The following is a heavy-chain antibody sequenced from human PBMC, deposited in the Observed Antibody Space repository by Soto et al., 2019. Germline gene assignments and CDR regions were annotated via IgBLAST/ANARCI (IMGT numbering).Heavy chain of an antibody. J-gene: IGHJ5*02. CDR1: GYTFTSYG. D-gene: IGHD4-17*01. CDR2: ISAYNGNT. CDR3: ARSGDYGNWFAP. V-gene: IGHV1-18*01. Sequence: VQLVQSGDEVKKPGAPVKVSCKASGYTFTSYGISWVRQAPGQGIEWMGWISAYNGNTNYAQKLQGRVTRTTDTSTSTACMELRRLRSDDTAVDYCARSGDYGNWFAPWGQGTLVTVSS.